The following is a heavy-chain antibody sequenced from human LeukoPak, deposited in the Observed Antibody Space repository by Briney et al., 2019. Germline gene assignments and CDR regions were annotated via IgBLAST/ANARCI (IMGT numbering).Heavy chain of an antibody. V-gene: IGHV3-74*01. J-gene: IGHJ6*02. Sequence: GGSLRLSCAASGFTIGSYWMHWVRRAPGKGPVWVSRINSDGSRTNYADSVKGRFTIARDNAKNTLSLQMNSLRAEDTALYYCAREKREPYNYYGMDVWGQGTTVTVSS. CDR1: GFTIGSYW. D-gene: IGHD1-14*01. CDR3: AREKREPYNYYGMDV. CDR2: INSDGSRT.